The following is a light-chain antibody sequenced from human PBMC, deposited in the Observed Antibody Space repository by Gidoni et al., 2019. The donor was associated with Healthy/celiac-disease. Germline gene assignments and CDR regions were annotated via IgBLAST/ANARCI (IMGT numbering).Light chain of an antibody. CDR3: RQYGSSPPLT. Sequence: EIVLTQSAGTLSLSPGARHTLSCRASPSVSSSYLPWYQQKPGQAPRLLIYGASSRATAVTDRFSGSRSGTDFTLTISRLEAEDFAVYYCRQYGSSPPLTFGQGTRLEIK. CDR1: PSVSSSY. J-gene: IGKJ5*01. V-gene: IGKV3-20*01. CDR2: GAS.